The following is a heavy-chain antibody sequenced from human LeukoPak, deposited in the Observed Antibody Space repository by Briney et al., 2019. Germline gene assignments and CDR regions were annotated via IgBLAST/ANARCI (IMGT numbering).Heavy chain of an antibody. D-gene: IGHD4-11*01. CDR1: GESFRAYY. CDR3: ARGDYGNQRSNNWFDP. J-gene: IGHJ5*02. Sequence: SETLSLTCAVYGESFRAYYWTWLRQPPGKGLEWIGEISHSGSTNYNPYLKSRVTISVDTSKNQFSLRLSSETAADTAVYYCARGDYGNQRSNNWFDPWSQGTLVTVSS. CDR2: ISHSGST. V-gene: IGHV4-34*01.